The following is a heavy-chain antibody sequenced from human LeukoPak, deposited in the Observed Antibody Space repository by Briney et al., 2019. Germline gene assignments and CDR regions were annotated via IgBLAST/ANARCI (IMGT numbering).Heavy chain of an antibody. J-gene: IGHJ4*02. CDR1: GFSFNTYS. Sequence: PGGSLRLSCTTSGFSFNTYSMSWVRQAPGKGLEWVSAINDDTPYYTDSVKGRFTVSRDNSKDTLYLQMNSLGAEDTAVYYCAVYELGTQLAYCGGDCYPIDYWGQGTLVTVSS. V-gene: IGHV3-23*01. CDR3: AVYELGTQLAYCGGDCYPIDY. CDR2: INDDTP. D-gene: IGHD2-21*02.